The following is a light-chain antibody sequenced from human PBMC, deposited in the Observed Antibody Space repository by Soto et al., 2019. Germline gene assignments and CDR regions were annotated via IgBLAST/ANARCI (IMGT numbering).Light chain of an antibody. Sequence: RVMTHSPDTLSVSPGERATLSFRAIETVRSNLAWYQQKPGQAPRLLIYAASTRATGIPARFSGSGSGTEFTLTISSLQSEDFAEYHCQQYNNWPQTFGQGTKVDIK. CDR2: AAS. J-gene: IGKJ1*01. V-gene: IGKV3D-15*01. CDR1: ETVRSN. CDR3: QQYNNWPQT.